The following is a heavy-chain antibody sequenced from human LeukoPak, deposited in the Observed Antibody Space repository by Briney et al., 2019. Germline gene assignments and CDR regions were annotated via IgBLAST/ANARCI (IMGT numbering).Heavy chain of an antibody. V-gene: IGHV4-34*01. CDR1: GGPFSGYY. D-gene: IGHD3-22*01. CDR3: ARRAKDVVVTKIGALGYYMDV. J-gene: IGHJ6*03. CDR2: INHSGST. Sequence: SETLSLTCAVYGGPFSGYYWSWIRQPPGKGLEWIGEINHSGSTNYNPSLKSRVTISVDTPKNQFSLKLSSVTAADTAVYYCARRAKDVVVTKIGALGYYMDVWGKGTTVTVSS.